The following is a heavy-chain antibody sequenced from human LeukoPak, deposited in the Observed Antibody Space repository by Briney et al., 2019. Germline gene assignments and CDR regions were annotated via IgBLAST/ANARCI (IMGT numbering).Heavy chain of an antibody. CDR1: GFTFNNYG. J-gene: IGHJ4*02. CDR3: AKGPLRGTAAAIDY. V-gene: IGHV3-30*18. CDR2: ISYDGRNK. Sequence: GGSLRLSCAASGFTFNNYGMHWVRQAPGKGLEWVAVISYDGRNKHYPDSVKGRFTISRDISTDTLWLQMDSLRTENTAVYYCAKGPLRGTAAAIDYWGQGTLVTVSS. D-gene: IGHD2-2*01.